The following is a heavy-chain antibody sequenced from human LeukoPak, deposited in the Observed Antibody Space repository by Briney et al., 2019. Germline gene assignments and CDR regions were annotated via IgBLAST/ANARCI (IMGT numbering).Heavy chain of an antibody. Sequence: PSETLSLTCSVSGGSINSANYYWGWIRQPPGKGLEWIGTTFYSGSTYYNPSLKSRVTISVDTSKNQFSLRLSSVTAADTAVYYCARAPLRFDILTGYHNQAYGMDVWGQGTTVTVSS. D-gene: IGHD3-9*01. J-gene: IGHJ6*02. CDR1: GGSINSANYY. CDR3: ARAPLRFDILTGYHNQAYGMDV. CDR2: TFYSGST. V-gene: IGHV4-39*07.